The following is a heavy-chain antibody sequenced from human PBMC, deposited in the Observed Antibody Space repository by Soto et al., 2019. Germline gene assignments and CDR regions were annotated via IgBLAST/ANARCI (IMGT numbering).Heavy chain of an antibody. J-gene: IGHJ4*02. CDR3: EKGGRQWLVTSDFNY. CDR2: VSHDGRNT. CDR1: GFTFSDYA. D-gene: IGHD6-19*01. Sequence: VQLVESGGGVVQPGRSLRLSCAASGFTFSDYAMHWVRQAPGKGLEWVAVVSHDGRNTHYADAVKGRFTISRDSSKNTVSLEMTRLRAEDTAVYYCEKGGRQWLVTSDFNYWGQGALGTVSS. V-gene: IGHV3-30*18.